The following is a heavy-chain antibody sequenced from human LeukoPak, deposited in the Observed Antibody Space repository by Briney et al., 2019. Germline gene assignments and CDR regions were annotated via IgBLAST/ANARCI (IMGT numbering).Heavy chain of an antibody. J-gene: IGHJ4*02. Sequence: GRSLRLSCAASGFTYSSYAMHWVRQAPGKGLEWVAVISYDGSNKYYADSVKGRFTISRDNSKNTLYLQMNSLRAEDTAVYYCARARHGAPKNYYDSSGYSPDYWGQGTLVTVSS. V-gene: IGHV3-30-3*01. CDR3: ARARHGAPKNYYDSSGYSPDY. CDR2: ISYDGSNK. D-gene: IGHD3-22*01. CDR1: GFTYSSYA.